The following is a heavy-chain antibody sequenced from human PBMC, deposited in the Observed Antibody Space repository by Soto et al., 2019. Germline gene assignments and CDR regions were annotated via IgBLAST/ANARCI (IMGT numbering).Heavy chain of an antibody. CDR3: ARDRSIAAARFGWFDP. V-gene: IGHV4-30-4*02. D-gene: IGHD6-13*01. J-gene: IGHJ5*02. CDR2: IYYSGNT. Sequence: SETLSLTCSVSGGSISSGYYYWSWIRQPPGKGLEWIGNIYYSGNTYYNPSLKSRLIISIDTSKNQFSLKVGSVTAADTAVYYCARDRSIAAARFGWFDPWGQGTLVTVSS. CDR1: GGSISSGYYY.